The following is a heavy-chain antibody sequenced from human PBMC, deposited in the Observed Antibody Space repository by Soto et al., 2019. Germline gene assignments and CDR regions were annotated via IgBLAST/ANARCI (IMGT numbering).Heavy chain of an antibody. J-gene: IGHJ4*02. D-gene: IGHD6-19*01. CDR3: ARGRRIAVAGTRYFDY. CDR1: GFRFSDYS. CDR2: ISSSSFTI. V-gene: IGHV3-48*01. Sequence: GGSLRLSCAASGFRFSDYSMNWVRQAPGRGLEWVSYISSSSFTIHYADSVEGRFAISRDNSKNTLYLQMNRLRAEDTAVYYCARGRRIAVAGTRYFDYWGQGTLVTVSS.